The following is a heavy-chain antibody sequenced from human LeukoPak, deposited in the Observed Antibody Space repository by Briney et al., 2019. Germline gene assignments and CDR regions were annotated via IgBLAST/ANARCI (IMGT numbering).Heavy chain of an antibody. V-gene: IGHV4-4*07. Sequence: KPSETLSLTCTVSGGSISSYYWSWIRQPAGKGLEWIGRIYTSGSTNYNPSLKSRVTMSVDTSKNHFSLKLSSVTAADTAVYYFGRVTRNGFDPWGQGTLVTVSS. CDR2: IYTSGST. CDR1: GGSISSYY. J-gene: IGHJ5*02. CDR3: GRVTRNGFDP.